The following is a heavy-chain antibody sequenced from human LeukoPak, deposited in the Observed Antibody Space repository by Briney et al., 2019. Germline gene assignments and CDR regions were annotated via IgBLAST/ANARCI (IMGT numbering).Heavy chain of an antibody. CDR1: GFIFSTHA. D-gene: IGHD5-18*01. Sequence: GGSLRLSCVASGFIFSTHAMSWVRQAPGKGLEWVSAISGSGGSTYYADSVKGRFTISRDNSKNTLYLQMNSLRAEDTAVYYCAKDWGRIQLWLEWAFDIWGQGTMVTVSS. V-gene: IGHV3-23*01. CDR3: AKDWGRIQLWLEWAFDI. CDR2: ISGSGGST. J-gene: IGHJ3*02.